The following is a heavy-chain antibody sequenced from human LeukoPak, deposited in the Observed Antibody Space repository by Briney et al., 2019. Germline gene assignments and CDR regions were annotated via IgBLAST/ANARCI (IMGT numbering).Heavy chain of an antibody. CDR2: FDPEDGET. Sequence: GASVKVSCKVSGYTLTELSMHWVRQAPGKGLEWMGGFDPEDGETIYAQKFQGRVTMTEDTSTDTAYMELSSLRSEDTAVYYCATCLIRGSGGIDAFDIWGQGTMVTVSS. D-gene: IGHD2-15*01. CDR1: GYTLTELS. J-gene: IGHJ3*02. V-gene: IGHV1-24*01. CDR3: ATCLIRGSGGIDAFDI.